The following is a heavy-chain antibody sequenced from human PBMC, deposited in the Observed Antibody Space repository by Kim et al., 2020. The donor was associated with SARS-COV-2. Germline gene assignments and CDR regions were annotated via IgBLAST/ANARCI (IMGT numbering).Heavy chain of an antibody. D-gene: IGHD7-27*01. Sequence: GGSLRLSCSASGVTFRSSWMQWVRQRPGQGLVWVSLINGDGEMTTYADSVKGRFTVSRDNAKNTLHLQMNSLRPEDTAVYYCASGRSGAEVYWGQGTLVT. V-gene: IGHV3-74*01. CDR2: INGDGEMT. CDR3: ASGRSGAEVY. CDR1: GVTFRSSW. J-gene: IGHJ4*02.